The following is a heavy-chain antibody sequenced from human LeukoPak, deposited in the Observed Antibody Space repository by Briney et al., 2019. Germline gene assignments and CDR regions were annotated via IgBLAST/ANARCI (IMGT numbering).Heavy chain of an antibody. D-gene: IGHD3-3*01. J-gene: IGHJ4*02. CDR2: INRDGSDT. Sequence: GGSLRLSCGASGFTFSSYWMHWVRQAPGKGLVWVSRINRDGSDTNYADSVKGRFTISRDNAKNTLYLQMSGLRAEDTAVYYCAKDELQAYYDFWSGYYRPFDYWGQGTLVTVSS. V-gene: IGHV3-74*01. CDR3: AKDELQAYYDFWSGYYRPFDY. CDR1: GFTFSSYW.